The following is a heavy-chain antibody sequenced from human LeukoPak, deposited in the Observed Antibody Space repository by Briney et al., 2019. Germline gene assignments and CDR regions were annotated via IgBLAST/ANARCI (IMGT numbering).Heavy chain of an antibody. Sequence: ASVKVSCKASGYTFRAYQIHWVQEAPGKGPEWVGRVDPKNGETIYAEKFQVRVTISADTSTDTAYMEMSSLRSEDTAVYYCATWMITTHDAFDIWGQGTMVTVSS. CDR3: ATWMITTHDAFDI. J-gene: IGHJ3*02. D-gene: IGHD3-16*01. V-gene: IGHV1-69-2*01. CDR1: GYTFRAYQ. CDR2: VDPKNGET.